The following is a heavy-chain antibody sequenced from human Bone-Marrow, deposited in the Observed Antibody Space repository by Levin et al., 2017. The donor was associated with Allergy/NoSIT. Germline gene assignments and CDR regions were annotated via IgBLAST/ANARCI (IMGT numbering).Heavy chain of an antibody. CDR2: IDGSGDTT. Sequence: GGSLSLSFATSGFTFTNYAMTWVRRASGKGLEFVSAIDGSGDTTYYADSVKGRFTISRDNFKSTLSLQMNSLRAEDTAIYYCAKGGYIDSWGQGTLVTVSS. J-gene: IGHJ4*02. CDR1: GFTFTNYA. V-gene: IGHV3-23*01. CDR3: AKGGYIDS. D-gene: IGHD3-22*01.